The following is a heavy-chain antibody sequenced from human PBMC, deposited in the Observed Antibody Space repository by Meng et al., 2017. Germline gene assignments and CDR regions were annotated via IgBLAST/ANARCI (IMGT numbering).Heavy chain of an antibody. CDR1: GYTLTSYA. V-gene: IGHV7-4-1*02. CDR2: INTNTGNP. Sequence: QVQLVESWYGLKKPGCSSKVSCKASGYTLTSYAMNWVRQAPGQGLEWMGWINTNTGNPTYAQGFTGRFVFSLDTSVSTAYLQISSLKAEDTAVYYCARDYGDGYEGSFDYWGQGTLVTVSS. CDR3: ARDYGDGYEGSFDY. D-gene: IGHD5-24*01. J-gene: IGHJ4*02.